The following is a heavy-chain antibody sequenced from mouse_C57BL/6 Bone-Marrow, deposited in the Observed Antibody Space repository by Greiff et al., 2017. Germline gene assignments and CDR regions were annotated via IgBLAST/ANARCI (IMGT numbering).Heavy chain of an antibody. V-gene: IGHV14-4*01. Sequence: VQLQQSGAELVRPGASVKLSCTASGFNIKDDYMPWVKPRPEQGLEWIGWIAPENGDTKYASKFPGKATLTADTSANTAYLQLSSLTSEDTAVYNSMFYNGPYDSDYWGQGTTLTVSS. CDR2: IAPENGDT. CDR1: GFNIKDDY. J-gene: IGHJ2*01. D-gene: IGHD2-3*01. CDR3: MFYNGPYDSDY.